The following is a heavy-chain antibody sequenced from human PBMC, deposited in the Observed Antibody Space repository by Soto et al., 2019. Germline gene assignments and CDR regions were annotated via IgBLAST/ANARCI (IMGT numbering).Heavy chain of an antibody. Sequence: SETLSLTCTVSGGSICSGDYYWSWIRQPPGKGLEWIGYIYYTGSTYYNPSLKSRLTISVDTSKNQFPLKLTSVTAADTAVYFCARYQKGPFDYWGQGTLVTVSS. V-gene: IGHV4-30-4*01. CDR1: GGSICSGDYY. J-gene: IGHJ4*02. D-gene: IGHD2-2*01. CDR2: IYYTGST. CDR3: ARYQKGPFDY.